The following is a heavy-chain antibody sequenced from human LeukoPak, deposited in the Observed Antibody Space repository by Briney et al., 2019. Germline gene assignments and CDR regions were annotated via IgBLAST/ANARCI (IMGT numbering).Heavy chain of an antibody. CDR1: GGSLSSSTYS. CDR3: ARLVDSSGWYAFDY. D-gene: IGHD6-19*01. CDR2: IYYSGST. Sequence: PSETLSLTCTVSGGSLSSSTYSWGWIRQPPGKGLEWIGSIYYSGSTYYNLSLESRVTISVDTSKNQFSLKLSSVTAADTAVYSCARLVDSSGWYAFDYWGQGTLVTVSS. V-gene: IGHV4-39*01. J-gene: IGHJ4*02.